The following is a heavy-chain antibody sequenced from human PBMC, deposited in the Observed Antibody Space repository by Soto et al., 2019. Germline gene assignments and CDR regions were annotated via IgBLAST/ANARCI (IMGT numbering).Heavy chain of an antibody. Sequence: QITLKESGPTLVKPTQTLTLTCTFSGFSLTTSGVGVGWIRQPPGKALEWLALIYWDDDKLYSPSLKTRLTITKDTSNNPVVLTMTNMHPADTATYFCAHRTTPVTWWFDPWGQGTLVSVAS. CDR2: IYWDDDK. D-gene: IGHD4-17*01. J-gene: IGHJ5*02. CDR1: GFSLTTSGVG. CDR3: AHRTTPVTWWFDP. V-gene: IGHV2-5*02.